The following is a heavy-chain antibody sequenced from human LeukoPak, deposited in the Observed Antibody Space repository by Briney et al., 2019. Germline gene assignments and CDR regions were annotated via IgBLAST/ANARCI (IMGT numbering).Heavy chain of an antibody. J-gene: IGHJ4*02. CDR1: GFTFSSYG. V-gene: IGHV3-30*18. CDR2: ISYDGSNK. CDR3: AKDRAWGYSYGPWL. Sequence: GGSLGLSCAASGFTFSSYGMHWVRQAPGKGLEWVAVISYDGSNKYYADSVKGRFTISRDNSKNTLYLQMNSLRAEDTAVYYCAKDRAWGYSYGPWLWGQGTLVTVSS. D-gene: IGHD5-18*01.